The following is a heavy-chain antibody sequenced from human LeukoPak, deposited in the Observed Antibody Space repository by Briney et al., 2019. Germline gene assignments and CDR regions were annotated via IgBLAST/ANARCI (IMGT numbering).Heavy chain of an antibody. CDR1: GYSFTSYW. Sequence: GESLKISCKGSGYSFTSYWIGWVRQMPGKGLEWMGIIYPGDSDTRYSPSFQGQVTISADKSISTAYLQWSSLKASDTAMYYCATEGGPYYDYVWGSYRFDYWGQGTLVTVSS. D-gene: IGHD3-16*02. CDR3: ATEGGPYYDYVWGSYRFDY. J-gene: IGHJ4*02. CDR2: IYPGDSDT. V-gene: IGHV5-51*01.